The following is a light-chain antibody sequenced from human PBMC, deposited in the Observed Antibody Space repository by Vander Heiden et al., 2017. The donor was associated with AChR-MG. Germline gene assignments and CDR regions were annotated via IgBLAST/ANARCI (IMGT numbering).Light chain of an antibody. CDR3: QQYYSYPLT. CDR1: QGISSY. Sequence: AIRMTQFPSSFSASTGDRVTITFRASQGISSYLAWYQQKPGKAPKLLIYAASTLQSGVPSRFSGSGSGTDFTLTISCLQSEDFATYYCQQYYSYPLTFGGGTKVEIK. CDR2: AAS. J-gene: IGKJ4*01. V-gene: IGKV1-8*01.